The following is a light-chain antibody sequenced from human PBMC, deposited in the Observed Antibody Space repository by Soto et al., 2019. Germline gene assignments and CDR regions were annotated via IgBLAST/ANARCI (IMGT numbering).Light chain of an antibody. CDR2: GAS. Sequence: IQLTQSPSPLAGSVGDRVAITCLASQGVRSYLAWFQQRPGKAPKLLIFGASTLQNGVPARFSGGGFGTEFTLTITSLQPEDFATYYCHQVYTYPRTFGQGTKVDIK. CDR3: HQVYTYPRT. V-gene: IGKV1-9*01. J-gene: IGKJ1*01. CDR1: QGVRSY.